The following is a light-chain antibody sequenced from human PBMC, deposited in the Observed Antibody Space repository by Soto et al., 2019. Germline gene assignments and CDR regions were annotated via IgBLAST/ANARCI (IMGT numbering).Light chain of an antibody. CDR1: QSVSSSF. CDR2: GAS. J-gene: IGKJ1*01. V-gene: IGKV3-20*01. Sequence: ESVLTQSPGTLSLSPGERATLSCRASQSVSSSFLAWYQQKPGQAPRLLIYGASSRATGIPDRFSGSGSGTDFTLTICRLEPEDFAVYYCHQYGSSPATFGQGTMVEIK. CDR3: HQYGSSPAT.